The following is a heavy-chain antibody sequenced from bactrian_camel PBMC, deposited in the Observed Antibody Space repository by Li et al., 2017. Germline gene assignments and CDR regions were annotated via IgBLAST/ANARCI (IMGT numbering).Heavy chain of an antibody. Sequence: VQLVESGGGSVQAGGSLSLSCATSGYTFSSLCMGWFRQAPGKEREGVARLDSAGSRRYADSAKGRFTISKDSAANTVYLQMNNLKPEDTAMYYCAASRSPLWGQHGLDDFFNGPNNYYGQGTQVTVS. CDR3: AASRSPLWGQHGLDDFFNGPNNY. V-gene: IGHV3S40*01. CDR2: LDSAGSRR. CDR1: GYTFSSLC. D-gene: IGHD1*01. J-gene: IGHJ4*01.